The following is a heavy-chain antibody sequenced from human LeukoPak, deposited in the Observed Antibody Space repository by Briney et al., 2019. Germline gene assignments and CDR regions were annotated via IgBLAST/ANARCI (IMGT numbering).Heavy chain of an antibody. V-gene: IGHV1-2*02. J-gene: IGHJ6*03. CDR3: ARSYYYGSGSIYYYYMDV. D-gene: IGHD3-10*01. CDR2: INPNSGGT. Sequence: ASVKVSCKASGYTFTGYYMHWVRQAPGQGLEWMGWINPNSGGTNYAQKFQGRVTMTRDTSISTAYMELGRLRSDDTAVYYCARSYYYGSGSIYYYYMDVWGKGTTVTVSS. CDR1: GYTFTGYY.